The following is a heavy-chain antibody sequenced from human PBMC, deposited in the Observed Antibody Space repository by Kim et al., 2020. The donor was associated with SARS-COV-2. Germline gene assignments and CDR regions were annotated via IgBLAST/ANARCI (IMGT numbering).Heavy chain of an antibody. Sequence: YAASVKGRFTISRDDSKNTAYLQMNSLKTEDTAVYYCTRGHLWFGELHDYWGQGTLVTVSS. J-gene: IGHJ4*02. V-gene: IGHV3-73*01. D-gene: IGHD3-10*01. CDR3: TRGHLWFGELHDY.